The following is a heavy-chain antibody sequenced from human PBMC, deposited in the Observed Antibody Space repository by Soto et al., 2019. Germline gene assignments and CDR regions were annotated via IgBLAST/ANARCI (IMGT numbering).Heavy chain of an antibody. V-gene: IGHV3-9*01. CDR2: ISWNSGSI. CDR1: GFTFDDYA. CDR3: AKDGFWSGYPDDDEAENWYYFDY. Sequence: GGSLRLSCAASGFTFDDYAMHWVRQAPGKGLEWVSGISWNSGSIGYADSVKGRFTISRDNAKNSLYLQMNSLRAEDTALYYCAKDGFWSGYPDDDEAENWYYFDYWGQGTLVTVSS. J-gene: IGHJ4*02. D-gene: IGHD3-3*01.